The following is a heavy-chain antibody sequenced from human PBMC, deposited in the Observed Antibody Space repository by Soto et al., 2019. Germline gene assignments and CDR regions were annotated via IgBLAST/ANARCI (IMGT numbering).Heavy chain of an antibody. CDR3: ASSVDTAMVYGMDV. CDR1: GYTFTSYG. CDR2: ISAYNGNT. Sequence: QVQLVQSGAEVKKPGASVKVSCKASGYTFTSYGISWVRQAPGQGREWMGWISAYNGNTNYAQKLQGRVTMTTDPSTSTAYMELRSLRADDTAVYYCASSVDTAMVYGMDVWGQGTTVTVSS. V-gene: IGHV1-18*04. J-gene: IGHJ6*02. D-gene: IGHD5-18*01.